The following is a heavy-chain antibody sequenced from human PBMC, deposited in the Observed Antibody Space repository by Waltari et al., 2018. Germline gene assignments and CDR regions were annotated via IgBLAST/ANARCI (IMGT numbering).Heavy chain of an antibody. CDR3: ATATDTAMVLPISYMDV. D-gene: IGHD5-18*01. J-gene: IGHJ6*03. V-gene: IGHV1-69-2*01. CDR2: VDPEDGET. CDR1: VHTFTAYT. Sequence: EVQLVQSGAEVKKPGATVKISCQASVHTFTAYTMTWLHHAPGKGREWMGRVDPEDGETIYAEKFQGRVTITADTSTDTAYMELGSLRSEDTAVYYCATATDTAMVLPISYMDVWGKGTTVTVSS.